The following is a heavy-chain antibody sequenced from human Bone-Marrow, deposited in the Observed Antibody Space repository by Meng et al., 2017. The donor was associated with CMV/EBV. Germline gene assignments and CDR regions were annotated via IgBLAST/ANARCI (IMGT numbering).Heavy chain of an antibody. D-gene: IGHD3-22*01. J-gene: IGHJ4*02. Sequence: GESLKISCAASGFTFSSYAMSWVRQAPGKGLEWVSVISGSGGSTYYADSVKGRFTISRDNSKNTLYLQMNSLRAEDTAVYYCARDPRPRYYYDSSPLWGQGTLVTVSS. CDR1: GFTFSSYA. V-gene: IGHV3-23*01. CDR2: ISGSGGST. CDR3: ARDPRPRYYYDSSPL.